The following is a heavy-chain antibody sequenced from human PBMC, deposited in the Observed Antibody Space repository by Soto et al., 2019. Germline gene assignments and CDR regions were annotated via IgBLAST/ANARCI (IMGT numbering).Heavy chain of an antibody. D-gene: IGHD6-13*01. Sequence: QVQLVESGGGVVQPGRSLRLSCAASGFTFSSYGMHWVRQAPGKGLEWVAVIWYDGSNKYYVDSVKGRSTISRDNSKNTLYLQMNSLRDEDTAVYYCARDNGIAAAGTATWFDPWGQGTLVTVSS. CDR2: IWYDGSNK. V-gene: IGHV3-33*01. CDR3: ARDNGIAAAGTATWFDP. J-gene: IGHJ5*02. CDR1: GFTFSSYG.